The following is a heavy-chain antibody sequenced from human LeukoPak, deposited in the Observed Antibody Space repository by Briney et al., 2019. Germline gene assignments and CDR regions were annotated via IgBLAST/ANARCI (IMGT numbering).Heavy chain of an antibody. CDR3: ASGLISDYGDYAYDY. CDR1: GGSFSGYY. J-gene: IGHJ4*02. D-gene: IGHD4-17*01. CDR2: INHSRST. V-gene: IGHV4-34*01. Sequence: PSETLSLTCAVYGGSFSGYYWSWIRQPPGKGLEWIGEINHSRSTNYNPSLKSRVTISVDTSKNQFSLNLSSVTAADTAVYYCASGLISDYGDYAYDYWGQGTLVTVSS.